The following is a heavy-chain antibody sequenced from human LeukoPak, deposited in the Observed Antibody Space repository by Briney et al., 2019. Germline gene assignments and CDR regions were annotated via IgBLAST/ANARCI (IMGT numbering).Heavy chain of an antibody. V-gene: IGHV4-34*01. J-gene: IGHJ4*02. CDR3: ARGSDGLFDY. CDR1: GGSFSGYY. CDR2: INHSGST. D-gene: IGHD3-22*01. Sequence: PSETLSLTCAVYGGSFSGYYWSWIRQPPGKGLEWIGEINHSGSTNYNPSLKSRVTISVDTSKNQFSLKLSSVTAADTAVYYCARGSDGLFDYWGQGTLVTVSS.